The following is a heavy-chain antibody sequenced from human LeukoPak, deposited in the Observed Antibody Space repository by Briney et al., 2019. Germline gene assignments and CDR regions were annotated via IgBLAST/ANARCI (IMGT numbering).Heavy chain of an antibody. CDR3: ARIDRAVAGTIDY. V-gene: IGHV4-39*07. J-gene: IGHJ4*02. CDR2: IYYSGST. D-gene: IGHD6-19*01. Sequence: SETLSLTCTVSGGSISSSGYYWGWIRQSPGKGLEWIGTIYYSGSTNYNPSLKSRVTMSVDTSKNQFSLKLSSVTAADTAVYYCARIDRAVAGTIDYWGQGTLVTVSS. CDR1: GGSISSSGYY.